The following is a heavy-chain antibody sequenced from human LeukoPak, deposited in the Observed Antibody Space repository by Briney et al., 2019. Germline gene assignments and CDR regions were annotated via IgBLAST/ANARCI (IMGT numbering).Heavy chain of an antibody. V-gene: IGHV4-59*01. J-gene: IGHJ4*02. CDR1: GGSISSYY. D-gene: IGHD7-27*01. CDR2: IYYSGST. CDR3: ARDLSGDDTYFDY. Sequence: PSETLFLTCTVSGGSISSYYWSWIRQPPGKGLKWIGYIYYSGSTNYNPSLKSRVTISVDTSKNQFSLKLSSVTAADTAVYYCARDLSGDDTYFDYWGQGTLVTVSS.